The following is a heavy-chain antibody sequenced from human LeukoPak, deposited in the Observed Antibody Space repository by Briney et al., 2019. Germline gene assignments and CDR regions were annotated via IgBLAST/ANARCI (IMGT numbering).Heavy chain of an antibody. CDR2: ITASGTDT. CDR1: GFSVSTYP. CDR3: ARDPINIATAANGFDY. D-gene: IGHD6-13*01. J-gene: IGHJ4*02. Sequence: PGGSLRLSCTASGFSVSTYPMAWVRQAPGKGLQWVSTITASGTDTFYADSVKGRFTISRDNSKNSLYLQMNSLRVEDTAVYYCARDPINIATAANGFDYWGQGTLVTVSS. V-gene: IGHV3-23*01.